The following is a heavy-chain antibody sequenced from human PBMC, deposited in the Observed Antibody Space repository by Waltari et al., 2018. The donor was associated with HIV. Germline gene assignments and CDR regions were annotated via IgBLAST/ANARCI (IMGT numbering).Heavy chain of an antibody. CDR2: YDPEDGEM. Sequence: QVQVVQSGAEVKKPGASVTVSCKVSGFRFSDVSMVWVRQAPGKGLEWVGRYDPEDGEMVYEQKLQGRVSMTEDTSSDTAYMELSSLRSEDTAGYYCTTYRNWNGDYNGMDVWGQGTTVTVSS. J-gene: IGHJ6*02. CDR3: TTYRNWNGDYNGMDV. CDR1: GFRFSDVS. V-gene: IGHV1-24*01. D-gene: IGHD1-20*01.